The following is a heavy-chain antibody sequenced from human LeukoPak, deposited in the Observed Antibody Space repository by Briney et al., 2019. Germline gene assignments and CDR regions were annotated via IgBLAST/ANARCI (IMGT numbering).Heavy chain of an antibody. CDR3: ARDRTGYSSGWYALLDY. D-gene: IGHD6-19*01. CDR1: GGTFSSYA. V-gene: IGHV1-69*13. J-gene: IGHJ4*02. CDR2: IIPIFGTA. Sequence: ATVKVSCKASGGTFSSYAISWVRQAPGQGLEGMGGIIPIFGTANYAQKFQGRVTITADESTITAYMELSSLRSEDTAVYYCARDRTGYSSGWYALLDYWGQGTLVTVSS.